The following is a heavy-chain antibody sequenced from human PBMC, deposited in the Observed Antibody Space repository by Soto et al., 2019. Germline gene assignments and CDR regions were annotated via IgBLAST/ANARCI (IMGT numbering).Heavy chain of an antibody. Sequence: PGGSLRLSCAASGFTLSSYSMYWVRQTPGKGLEWVALISYDGNRKYYGDSVRGRFTISRDTSKNTVYLQMNSLRPEETAVYYCARSGAVAGLDFWGQGTLVTVSS. CDR3: ARSGAVAGLDF. J-gene: IGHJ4*02. CDR1: GFTLSSYS. CDR2: ISYDGNRK. V-gene: IGHV3-30-3*01. D-gene: IGHD6-19*01.